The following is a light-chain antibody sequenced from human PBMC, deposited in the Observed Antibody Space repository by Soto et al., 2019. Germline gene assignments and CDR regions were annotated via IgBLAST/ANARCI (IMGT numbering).Light chain of an antibody. Sequence: EIVMTQSPATLSVSPGERATLSCRASQSVSSTLAWYQQKPGQAPRLLIYGASSRATGIPARFSGSGSGTDFTLTISSLEPEDFAVYYCQQYDISPWTFGQGTKVDI. J-gene: IGKJ1*01. CDR3: QQYDISPWT. CDR2: GAS. V-gene: IGKV3-15*01. CDR1: QSVSST.